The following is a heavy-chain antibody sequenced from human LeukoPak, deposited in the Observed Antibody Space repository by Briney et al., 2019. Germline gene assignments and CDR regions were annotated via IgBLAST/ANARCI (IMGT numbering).Heavy chain of an antibody. CDR1: GLTFSNAW. J-gene: IGHJ4*02. V-gene: IGHV3-15*01. D-gene: IGHD2-8*01. CDR3: TKVGVYYYDA. Sequence: GGSLRLSCTASGLTFSNAWMTWVRQDPGKGLEWVGRIRSMSAGGTVDYAAPVQGRFTISRDDSKNTVYLHMNSLRTEETAIYYCTKVGVYYYDAWGQGTLVTVSS. CDR2: IRSMSAGGTV.